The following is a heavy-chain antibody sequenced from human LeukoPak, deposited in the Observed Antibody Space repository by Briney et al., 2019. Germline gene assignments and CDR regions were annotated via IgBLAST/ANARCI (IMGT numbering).Heavy chain of an antibody. J-gene: IGHJ4*02. CDR3: GRGSVGFGELNY. V-gene: IGHV3-30*03. CDR1: GFTFSNNA. CDR2: ISYDGSNK. Sequence: GRSLRLSCAASGFTFSNNAMHWVRQAPGKGLEWVAVISYDGSNKYNADSVKGRFTISRDNSENTLYLQMNSLRIEDTAVYYCGRGSVGFGELNYWGQGTLVTVSS. D-gene: IGHD3-10*01.